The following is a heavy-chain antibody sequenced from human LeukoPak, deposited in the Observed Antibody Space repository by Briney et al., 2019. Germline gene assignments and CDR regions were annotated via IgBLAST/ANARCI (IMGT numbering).Heavy chain of an antibody. Sequence: GGSLRLSCAASGFTVSSNYMSWVRQAPGKGLEWVSAISGSGGSTYYADSVKGRFTISRDNSKNTLYLQMNSLRAEDTAVYYCAKGGYSYGWDYWGQGTLVTVSS. CDR3: AKGGYSYGWDY. J-gene: IGHJ4*02. V-gene: IGHV3-23*01. CDR1: GFTVSSNY. CDR2: ISGSGGST. D-gene: IGHD5-18*01.